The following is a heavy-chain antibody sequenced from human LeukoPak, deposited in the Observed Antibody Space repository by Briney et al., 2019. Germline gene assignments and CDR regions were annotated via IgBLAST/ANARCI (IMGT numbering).Heavy chain of an antibody. J-gene: IGHJ4*02. CDR3: AKDAEYYDILTGYHTPPDY. V-gene: IGHV3-48*03. Sequence: GGSLRLSCAASGFTFSTYEMNWVRQAPGKGLEWVSYISSSGSTIYYADSVKGRLTISRDNARKSLYLQMNSLRAEDTAVYYCAKDAEYYDILTGYHTPPDYWGQGTLVTVSS. CDR2: ISSSGSTI. CDR1: GFTFSTYE. D-gene: IGHD3-9*01.